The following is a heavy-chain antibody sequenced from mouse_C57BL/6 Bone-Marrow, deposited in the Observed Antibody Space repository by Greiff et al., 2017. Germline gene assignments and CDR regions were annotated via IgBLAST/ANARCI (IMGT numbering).Heavy chain of an antibody. Sequence: VHVKQSGPELVKPGASVKISCKASGYSFTDYNMNWVKQSNGKSLEWIGVINPNYGTTSYNQKFKGKATLTVDQSSSTAYMQLNSLTSEDSAVYYCARCAVVATDFDVWGTGTTVTVSS. D-gene: IGHD1-1*01. CDR3: ARCAVVATDFDV. CDR1: GYSFTDYN. V-gene: IGHV1-39*01. J-gene: IGHJ1*03. CDR2: INPNYGTT.